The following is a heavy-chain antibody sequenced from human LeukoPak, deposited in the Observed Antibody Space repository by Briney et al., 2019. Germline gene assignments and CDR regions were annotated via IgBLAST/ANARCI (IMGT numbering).Heavy chain of an antibody. V-gene: IGHV1-18*01. D-gene: IGHD2-2*01. J-gene: IGHJ5*02. CDR3: ARDPWGGDIVVVPAAIHDP. CDR2: ISPYNGKT. Sequence: ASVKVSCKASGYIFTNFFSSYGITWVRQAPGQGLEWMGWISPYNGKTKFAQKFQGIVTMTTETSTSTAYMELRRLRSDDTAVYYCARDPWGGDIVVVPAAIHDPWGQGTLVTVSS. CDR1: GYIFTNFFSSYG.